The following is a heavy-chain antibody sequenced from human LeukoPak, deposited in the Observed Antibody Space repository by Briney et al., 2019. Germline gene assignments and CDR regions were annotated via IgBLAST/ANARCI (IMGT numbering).Heavy chain of an antibody. CDR2: ISYDGSNK. Sequence: PGGSLRLSCAASGFTFSSYGMHCVRQGPGRGPEWVAVISYDGSNKYYADSVKGRFTISRDNAKNSLYLQMNSLRAEDMALYYCAKARFPMAGTIWDAFDIWGQGTMVTVSS. CDR1: GFTFSSYG. V-gene: IGHV3-30*18. D-gene: IGHD6-19*01. J-gene: IGHJ3*02. CDR3: AKARFPMAGTIWDAFDI.